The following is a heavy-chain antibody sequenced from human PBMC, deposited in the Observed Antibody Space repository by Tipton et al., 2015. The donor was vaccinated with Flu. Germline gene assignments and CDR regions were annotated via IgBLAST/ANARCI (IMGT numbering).Heavy chain of an antibody. Sequence: TLSLTCAVSGYSISSGYYWGWIRQPPGKGLEWIGSIYHSGSTYYNPSLRSRVTISVDTSKNQFSPKLSSVTAADTAVYYCAGQRLILDDSSGYYDYWGQGTLVTVSS. CDR3: AGQRLILDDSSGYYDY. CDR1: GYSISSGYY. D-gene: IGHD3-22*01. V-gene: IGHV4-38-2*01. J-gene: IGHJ4*02. CDR2: IYHSGST.